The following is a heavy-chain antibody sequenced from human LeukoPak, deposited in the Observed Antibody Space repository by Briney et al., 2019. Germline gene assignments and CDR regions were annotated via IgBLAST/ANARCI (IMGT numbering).Heavy chain of an antibody. CDR3: AWGGYCSGGSCYLAFDI. CDR2: IIPIFGTA. J-gene: IGHJ3*02. D-gene: IGHD2-15*01. CDR1: GGTFSSYA. V-gene: IGHV1-69*13. Sequence: ASVKVSCKASGGTFSSYAISWVRQAPGQGLEWMGGIIPIFGTANYAQKFQGRVTITADESTSTAYMELSSLRSEDTAVYYCAWGGYCSGGSCYLAFDIWGQGTMVTVSS.